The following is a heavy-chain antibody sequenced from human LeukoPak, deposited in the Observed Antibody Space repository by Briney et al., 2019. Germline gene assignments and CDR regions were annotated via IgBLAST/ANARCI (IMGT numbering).Heavy chain of an antibody. CDR2: IHDSGNT. V-gene: IGHV4-59*01. CDR3: ARVRPAPAWRDFTYCGGDCYYWYFDL. J-gene: IGHJ2*01. Sequence: PSETLSLTCTVSGGSISGYYWSWIRQPPGKGLEWIEFIHDSGNTYYNASLKSRVTISVDTSKNQLSLNLRSVAAADTAVYYCARVRPAPAWRDFTYCGGDCYYWYFDLWGRGTLVTVSS. D-gene: IGHD2-21*02. CDR1: GGSISGYY.